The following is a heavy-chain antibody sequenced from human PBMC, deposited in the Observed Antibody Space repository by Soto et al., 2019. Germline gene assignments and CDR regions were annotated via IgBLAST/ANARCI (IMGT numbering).Heavy chain of an antibody. Sequence: GGSLRLSCAASGFIFSSFGMHWVRQAPGKGLEWVAHIWYDGSNTYYADSVKGRFTISRDNSRNTVYLQMNSLRAEDTAVYFCARVKATLYRHYYFDYWGQGTPVTVSS. J-gene: IGHJ4*02. V-gene: IGHV3-33*01. CDR1: GFIFSSFG. CDR2: IWYDGSNT. CDR3: ARVKATLYRHYYFDY. D-gene: IGHD5-12*01.